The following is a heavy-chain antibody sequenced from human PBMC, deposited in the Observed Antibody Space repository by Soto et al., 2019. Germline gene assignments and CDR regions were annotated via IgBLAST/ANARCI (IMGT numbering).Heavy chain of an antibody. J-gene: IGHJ4*02. V-gene: IGHV3-33*01. D-gene: IGHD4-17*01. CDR3: ARERGPRLPDY. Sequence: QVQLVESGGGVVQPGRSLRLSCTTSGFTFSNYGMYWVRQAPGQGLEWVAAVWFDGNNKYYADSVKGRFIISKDNSKSTLFLQMNNLRVEDTAVYYCARERGPRLPDYWGQGTLVTVSS. CDR2: VWFDGNNK. CDR1: GFTFSNYG.